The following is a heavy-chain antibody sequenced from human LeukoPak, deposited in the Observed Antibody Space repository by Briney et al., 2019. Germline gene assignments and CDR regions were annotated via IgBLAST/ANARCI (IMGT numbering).Heavy chain of an antibody. CDR3: ARDRVGYCSSTSCYALYYYYYMDV. CDR2: INWNGGST. V-gene: IGHV3-20*04. Sequence: GGSLRLSCAASGFTFDDYGMSWVRQAPGKGLEWVSGINWNGGSTGYIDSVKGRFTISRDNAKNSLYLQMNSLRAEDTAVYYCARDRVGYCSSTSCYALYYYYYMDVWGKGTTVTVSS. D-gene: IGHD2-2*03. J-gene: IGHJ6*03. CDR1: GFTFDDYG.